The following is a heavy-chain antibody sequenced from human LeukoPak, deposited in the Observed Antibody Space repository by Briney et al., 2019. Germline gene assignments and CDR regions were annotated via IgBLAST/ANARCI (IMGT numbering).Heavy chain of an antibody. D-gene: IGHD4-17*01. CDR1: GFTFSSYG. V-gene: IGHV3-30*18. J-gene: IGHJ4*02. Sequence: AGGSLRLSCAASGFTFSSYGMHWVRQAPGKGLEWVAVISYDGSNKYYADSVKGRFTISRDNSKNTLYLQMNSLRAEDTAVYYCAKDDYGDYFGYWGQGTLVTVSS. CDR3: AKDDYGDYFGY. CDR2: ISYDGSNK.